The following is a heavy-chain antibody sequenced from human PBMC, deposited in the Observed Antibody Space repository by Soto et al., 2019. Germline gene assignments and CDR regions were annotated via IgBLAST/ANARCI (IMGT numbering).Heavy chain of an antibody. D-gene: IGHD2-21*02. J-gene: IGHJ4*02. CDR1: GGSISSSNW. CDR2: IYHSGST. Sequence: ETLSLTCAVSGGSISSSNWWSWVRQPPGKGLEWIGEIYHSGSTNYNPSLKSRVTISVDKSKNQFSLKLSSVTAADTAVYYCARFCGGDCYSVYYFDYWGQGTLVTVSS. CDR3: ARFCGGDCYSVYYFDY. V-gene: IGHV4-4*02.